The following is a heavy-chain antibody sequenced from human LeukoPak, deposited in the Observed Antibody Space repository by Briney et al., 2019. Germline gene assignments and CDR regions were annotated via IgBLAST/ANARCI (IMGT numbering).Heavy chain of an antibody. Sequence: PGRSLRLSCAASGFTFSSYAMHWVRQAPGKGLEWVAVISYDGSNKYYADSVKGRFTISRDNSKNTLHLQMNSLRAEDTAVYYCARGRRGQLTRYYFDYWGQGTLVTVSS. CDR3: ARGRRGQLTRYYFDY. D-gene: IGHD3-9*01. CDR1: GFTFSSYA. V-gene: IGHV3-30*04. J-gene: IGHJ4*02. CDR2: ISYDGSNK.